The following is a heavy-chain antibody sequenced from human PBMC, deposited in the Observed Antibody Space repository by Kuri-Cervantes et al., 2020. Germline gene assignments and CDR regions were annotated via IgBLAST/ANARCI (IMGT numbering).Heavy chain of an antibody. CDR1: GYTFTSYA. D-gene: IGHD6-13*01. CDR3: ARGGLAATSEGIDP. V-gene: IGHV7-4-1*02. CDR2: INTNTGNP. Sequence: ASVKVSCKASGYTFTSYAMSWVRQAPGQGLEWMGWINTNTGNPTYAQGFTGRFVFSLDTSVSTAYLQISSLKAEDTAVYYCARGGLAATSEGIDPWGQGTLVTSPQ. J-gene: IGHJ5*02.